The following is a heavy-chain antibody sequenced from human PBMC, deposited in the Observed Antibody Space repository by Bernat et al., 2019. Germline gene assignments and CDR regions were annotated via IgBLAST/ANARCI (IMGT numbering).Heavy chain of an antibody. CDR3: ARRRSSSWYSPFEY. V-gene: IGHV4-39*01. Sequence: QLQLQESGPGLVKPSETLSLTCTVSGGSISSSSYYWGWIRQPPGKGLEWIGSIYYSGSTYYNASLKSRVTISVDTSKKQFSLKLSAVTAADTAVYYCARRRSSSWYSPFEYWGQGTLVTVSS. CDR1: GGSISSSSYY. D-gene: IGHD6-13*01. J-gene: IGHJ4*02. CDR2: IYYSGST.